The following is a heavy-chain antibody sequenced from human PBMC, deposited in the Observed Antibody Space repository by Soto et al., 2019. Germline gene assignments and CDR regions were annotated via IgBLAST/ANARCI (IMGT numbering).Heavy chain of an antibody. Sequence: ASVKVSFKASGYTFTSYAMHWVRQAPGQRLEWMGWINAGNGNTKYSQKFQGRVTITRDTSASTAYMELSSLRSEDTAVYYCARGSATVPAAGAGYWGQGTLVTVSS. J-gene: IGHJ4*02. D-gene: IGHD2-2*01. CDR2: INAGNGNT. V-gene: IGHV1-3*01. CDR1: GYTFTSYA. CDR3: ARGSATVPAAGAGY.